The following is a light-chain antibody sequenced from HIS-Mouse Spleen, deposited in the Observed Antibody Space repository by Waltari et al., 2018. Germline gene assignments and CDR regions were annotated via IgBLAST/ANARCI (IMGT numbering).Light chain of an antibody. CDR2: DVS. Sequence: QSALTQPRSVSGSPGQSVTISCTGTSSDGGGYNYFSWYQQHPGKAPKLMIYDVSKRPSGVPDRFSGSKSGNTASLTISGLQAEDEADYYCCSYAGSYNWVFGGGTKLTVL. V-gene: IGLV2-11*01. J-gene: IGLJ3*02. CDR3: CSYAGSYNWV. CDR1: SSDGGGYNY.